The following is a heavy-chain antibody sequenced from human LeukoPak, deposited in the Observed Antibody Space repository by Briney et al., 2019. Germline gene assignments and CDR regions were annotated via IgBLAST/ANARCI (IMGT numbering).Heavy chain of an antibody. CDR3: ARGTLRSSGFYPDY. J-gene: IGHJ4*02. CDR2: INTDGTSA. D-gene: IGHD3-22*01. Sequence: GGSLRLSCAASGFTFSSYWMHWVRQAPGKGLVWVSRINTDGTSASYADSVKGRFTISKDNAKNTLYLQMDSLRAEDTAMYYCARGTLRSSGFYPDYWGQGTLVTVSS. CDR1: GFTFSSYW. V-gene: IGHV3-74*01.